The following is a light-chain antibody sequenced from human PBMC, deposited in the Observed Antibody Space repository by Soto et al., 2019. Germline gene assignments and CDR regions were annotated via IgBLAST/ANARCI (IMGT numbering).Light chain of an antibody. CDR2: LGS. Sequence: DIALTQSPLSLPVTPGEPASISCRSSQSLLHSNGHNYLDWYLRKPGQSPQLLIYLGSNRASGVPDRFSGSRSGTDFTLNISRVEAEDVGVYYCMQALQTPWTFGQGTKVKIK. V-gene: IGKV2-28*01. CDR3: MQALQTPWT. J-gene: IGKJ1*01. CDR1: QSLLHSNGHNY.